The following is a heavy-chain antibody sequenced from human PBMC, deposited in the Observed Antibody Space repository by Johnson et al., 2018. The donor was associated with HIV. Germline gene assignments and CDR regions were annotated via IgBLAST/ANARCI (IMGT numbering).Heavy chain of an antibody. CDR1: GFTFSSYD. CDR2: IGTAGDT. CDR3: ARAPGFSRAFDI. V-gene: IGHV3-13*01. J-gene: IGHJ3*02. D-gene: IGHD3-10*01. Sequence: VQLVESGGGVVQPGRSLRLSCAASGFTFSSYDMHWVRHATGKGLEWVSAIGTAGDTYYPGSVKGRFTISRENAKNSLYLQMNSLTAKDTAVYYCARAPGFSRAFDIWGQGTMVTVSS.